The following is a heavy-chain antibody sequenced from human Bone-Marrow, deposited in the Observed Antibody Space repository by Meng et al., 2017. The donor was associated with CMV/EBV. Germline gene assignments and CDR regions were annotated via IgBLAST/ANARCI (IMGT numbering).Heavy chain of an antibody. V-gene: IGHV1-2*02. Sequence: ASVQVSCKASGYTFTGYYIHWVRQAPGQGLEWMGWINHNSGGTNYAQKFQGRVTMTRETSISKAYMEMSSLRSEDTAAYYCARLVGATHYWGQGTLVTVSS. J-gene: IGHJ4*02. CDR3: ARLVGATHY. CDR1: GYTFTGYY. D-gene: IGHD1-26*01. CDR2: INHNSGGT.